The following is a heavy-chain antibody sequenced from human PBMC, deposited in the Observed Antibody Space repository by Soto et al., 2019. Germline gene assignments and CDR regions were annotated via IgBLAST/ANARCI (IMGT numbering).Heavy chain of an antibody. V-gene: IGHV1-8*01. D-gene: IGHD4-17*01. CDR1: GYTFTSYD. J-gene: IGHJ4*02. CDR2: MNPNSGNT. Sequence: QVQLVQSGAEVKKPGASVKVSCKASGYTFTSYDINWVRQATGQGLEWMGWMNPNSGNTGYAQKFQGRXTXNXXTSMSTAYMELISLRSEDTAVYYCARTLYGDNVDYWGQGTLVTVSS. CDR3: ARTLYGDNVDY.